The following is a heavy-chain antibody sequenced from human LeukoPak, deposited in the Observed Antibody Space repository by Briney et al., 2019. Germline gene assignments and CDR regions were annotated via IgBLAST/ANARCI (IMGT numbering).Heavy chain of an antibody. CDR3: ASFISTGYSSGWYPEYFQH. CDR1: GASISSDY. V-gene: IGHV4-59*01. D-gene: IGHD6-19*01. CDR2: VYHSGST. Sequence: SETLSLTCTVSGASISSDYWNWIRQPPGKGLEWIGHVYHSGSTNYNPSLKSRVTISVDTSKNQFSLKLSSVTAADTAVYYCASFISTGYSSGWYPEYFQHWGQGTLVTVSS. J-gene: IGHJ1*01.